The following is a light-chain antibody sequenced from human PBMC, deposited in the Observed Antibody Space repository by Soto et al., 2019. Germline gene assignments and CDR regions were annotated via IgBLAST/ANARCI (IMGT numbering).Light chain of an antibody. Sequence: VLTQPPSASGAPGQSVSISCSGSISIIGSNTVNWYQQLPGTAPRLLIYNDDRRPSGVPDRFSGSKSGTSASLAISGLQPEDEADYHCAAWDDSLGGFVAFGGGTKLTVL. CDR3: AAWDDSLGGFVA. V-gene: IGLV1-44*01. CDR1: ISIIGSNT. J-gene: IGLJ2*01. CDR2: NDD.